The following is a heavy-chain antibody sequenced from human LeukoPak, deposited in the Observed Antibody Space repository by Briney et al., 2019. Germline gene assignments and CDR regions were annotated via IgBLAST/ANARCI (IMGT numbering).Heavy chain of an antibody. D-gene: IGHD3-22*01. J-gene: IGHJ3*02. Sequence: ESGPTLVNPTQTLTLTCTFSGFSLSTSGAGVGWIRQPPGKALEWLALIYWDDDKRYSPSLKSRLTIAQDTSKNQVVLTMTNMDPVDTATYYCAHTTYFYDSSGYPRSFDIWGQGTMVTVSS. CDR3: AHTTYFYDSSGYPRSFDI. CDR2: IYWDDDK. V-gene: IGHV2-5*02. CDR1: GFSLSTSGAG.